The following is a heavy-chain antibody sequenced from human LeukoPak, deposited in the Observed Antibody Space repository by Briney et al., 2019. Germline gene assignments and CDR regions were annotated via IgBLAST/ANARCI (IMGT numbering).Heavy chain of an antibody. Sequence: SETLSLTCTVSGGSISSSSYYWGWIRQPPGKGLEWIGSIYYSGSTYYNPSLKSRVTISVDTSKNQFSLKLSSVTAADTAVYYCARDEGQTTDYWGQGTLVTVSS. CDR2: IYYSGST. V-gene: IGHV4-39*07. CDR3: ARDEGQTTDY. CDR1: GGSISSSSYY. J-gene: IGHJ4*02. D-gene: IGHD1-14*01.